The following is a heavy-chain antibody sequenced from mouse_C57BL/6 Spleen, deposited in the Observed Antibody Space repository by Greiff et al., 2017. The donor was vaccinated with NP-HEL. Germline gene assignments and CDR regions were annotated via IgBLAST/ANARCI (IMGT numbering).Heavy chain of an antibody. V-gene: IGHV1-59*01. J-gene: IGHJ2*01. CDR1: GYTFTSYW. D-gene: IGHD1-1*01. CDR2: IDPSDSYT. Sequence: QVQLQQPGAELVRPGTSVKLSCKASGYTFTSYWMHWVKQRPGQGLEWIGVIDPSDSYTNYNQKFKGKATLTVDTSSSTAYMQLSSLTSEDSAVYYCARYGITTVVTPYFDYWGQGTTLTVSS. CDR3: ARYGITTVVTPYFDY.